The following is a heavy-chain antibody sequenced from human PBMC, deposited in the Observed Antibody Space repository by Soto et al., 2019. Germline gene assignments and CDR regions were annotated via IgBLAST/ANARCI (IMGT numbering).Heavy chain of an antibody. Sequence: ASVKVSCKASGYTFTSYGLNWVRRAPGQGLEWMGRIASHDGSTVSAQSFQGRLTLTRDTFTNTAYLELGALTSDDTGLYFCWRNDGDDSTNFWGQGTLVTVSS. V-gene: IGHV1-18*04. D-gene: IGHD3-22*01. CDR3: WRNDGDDSTNF. CDR1: GYTFTSYG. J-gene: IGHJ4*02. CDR2: IASHDGST.